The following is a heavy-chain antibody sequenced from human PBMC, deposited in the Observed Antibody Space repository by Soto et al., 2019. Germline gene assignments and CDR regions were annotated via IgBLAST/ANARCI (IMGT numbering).Heavy chain of an antibody. V-gene: IGHV4-4*02. D-gene: IGHD3-22*01. CDR2: VYNDGSA. CDR3: ARLVYDSRLNYLYFDH. J-gene: IGHJ4*02. CDR1: GVSISSGNW. Sequence: SETLSLTCDVSGVSISSGNWWSWVRQPPGKGLEWIAEVYNDGSANYHPSLESRATISVDRSKNQFSLRLSSVTAVDTGKYYCARLVYDSRLNYLYFDHWGQGTLVTVS.